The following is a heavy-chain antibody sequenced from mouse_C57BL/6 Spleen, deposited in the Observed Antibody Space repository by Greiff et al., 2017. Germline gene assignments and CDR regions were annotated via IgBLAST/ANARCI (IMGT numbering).Heavy chain of an antibody. Sequence: QVQLQQSGAELAKPGASVKLSCKASGYTFTSYWMHWVKQRPGQGLEWIGYINPSSGYTKYNQKFKDKATLTADKSSSTAYMQLSSLTSEDSAVYFCYYYGSLYAMDYWGQGTSVTVSS. J-gene: IGHJ4*01. CDR1: GYTFTSYW. CDR2: INPSSGYT. V-gene: IGHV1-7*01. D-gene: IGHD1-1*01. CDR3: YYYGSLYAMDY.